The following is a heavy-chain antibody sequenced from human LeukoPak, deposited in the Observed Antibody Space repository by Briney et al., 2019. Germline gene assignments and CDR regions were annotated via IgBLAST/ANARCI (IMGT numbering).Heavy chain of an antibody. D-gene: IGHD3-22*01. J-gene: IGHJ4*02. CDR2: INPNSGGT. CDR3: AGSSGYYYVDY. V-gene: IGHV1-2*02. CDR1: GYTFTGDY. Sequence: ASVKVSCKASGYTFTGDYMQWVRQAPGQGLEWMGWINPNSGGTNYAQKFQGRVTMTRDTSISTAYMELSRLRSDDTAVYYCAGSSGYYYVDYWGQGTLVTVSS.